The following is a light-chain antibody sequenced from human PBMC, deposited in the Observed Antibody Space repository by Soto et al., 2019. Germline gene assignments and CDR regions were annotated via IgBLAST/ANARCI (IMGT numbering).Light chain of an antibody. J-gene: IGKJ1*01. CDR1: QSVSTW. CDR3: QQYSYSKA. CDR2: KIP. V-gene: IGKV1-5*03. Sequence: DIQITQSPSTLSASVGDRVTITCRASQSVSTWLAWYQQKPGKAPKLIISKIPSLESGVPSTFSGSRAGTEFTLTISSLQADYVANYYCQQYSYSKAFGQGTKVDIK.